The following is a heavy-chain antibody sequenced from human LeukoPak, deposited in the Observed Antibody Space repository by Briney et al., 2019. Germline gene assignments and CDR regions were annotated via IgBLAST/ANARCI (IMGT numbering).Heavy chain of an antibody. J-gene: IGHJ4*02. D-gene: IGHD3/OR15-3a*01. CDR3: AKRTGDYFDY. V-gene: IGHV3-53*01. CDR1: GFTVSSNY. Sequence: GGSLRLSCAASGFTVSSNYMNWVRQAPGKGLEWVSIIYSGVSTYYADSVKGRFTISRDNSKNTLYLQMNSLRAEDTAVYYCAKRTGDYFDYWGQGTLVTVSS. CDR2: IYSGVST.